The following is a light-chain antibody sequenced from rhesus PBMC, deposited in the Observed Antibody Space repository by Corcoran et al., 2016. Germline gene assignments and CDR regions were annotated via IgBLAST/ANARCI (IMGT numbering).Light chain of an antibody. V-gene: IGKV1-22*01. Sequence: IQMTQSPSSLSASVVDTVTITCRASHSISSWLAWYQQKPGKAPNLRFYKASTLQSGVPSRFSGSGSGTDFTLTISSLQSEDFATYYCQQYSSSPYSFAQGTKVEIK. CDR2: KAS. J-gene: IGKJ2*01. CDR1: HSISSW. CDR3: QQYSSSPYS.